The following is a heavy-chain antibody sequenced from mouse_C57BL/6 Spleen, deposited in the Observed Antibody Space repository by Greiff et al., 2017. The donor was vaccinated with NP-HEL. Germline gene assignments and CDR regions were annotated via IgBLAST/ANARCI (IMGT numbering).Heavy chain of an antibody. CDR1: GFTFSDYY. J-gene: IGHJ1*03. CDR3: ARDTTTVVARYWYFDV. CDR2: INYDGSST. V-gene: IGHV5-16*01. Sequence: EVHLVESEGGLVQPGSSMKLSCTASGFTFSDYYMAWVRQVPEKGLEWVANINYDGSSTYYLDSLKSRFIISRDNAKNILYLQMSSLKSEDTATYYCARDTTTVVARYWYFDVWGTGTTVTVSS. D-gene: IGHD1-1*01.